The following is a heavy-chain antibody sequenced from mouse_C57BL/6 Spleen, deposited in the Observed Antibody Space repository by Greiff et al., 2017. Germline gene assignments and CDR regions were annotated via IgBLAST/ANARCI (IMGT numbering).Heavy chain of an antibody. CDR3: ARGNSYYGSSHWYFDV. CDR2: ISSGGSYT. CDR1: GFTFSSYG. J-gene: IGHJ1*03. Sequence: EVMLVESGGDLVKPGGSLKLSCAASGFTFSSYGMSWVRQTPDKRLEWVATISSGGSYTYYPDSVKGRFTISRDNAKNTLYLQMSSLKSEDTAMYYCARGNSYYGSSHWYFDVWGTGTTVTVSS. D-gene: IGHD1-1*01. V-gene: IGHV5-6*02.